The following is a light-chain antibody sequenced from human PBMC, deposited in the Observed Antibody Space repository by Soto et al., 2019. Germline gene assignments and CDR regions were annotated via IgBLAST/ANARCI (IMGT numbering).Light chain of an antibody. V-gene: IGKV1-9*01. CDR3: QQLNSYLFT. Sequence: DIQLTQSPSFLSASVGDRVTNTCRASQGISSDLAWYQQKPGKAPKLLIYAASTLQSGVPSRFSGSGSGTEFTLTISSLQPEDFATYYCQQLNSYLFTFGQGTRLEIK. CDR2: AAS. CDR1: QGISSD. J-gene: IGKJ5*01.